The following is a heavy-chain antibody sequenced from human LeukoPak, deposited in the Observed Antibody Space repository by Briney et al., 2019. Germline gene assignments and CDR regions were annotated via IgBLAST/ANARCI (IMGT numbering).Heavy chain of an antibody. Sequence: SSETLSLTCTVSGGSISSSSYYWGWIRQPPGKGLKWIGCIYYSGSTYYNPSLKSRVTISVDTAKNQFSLKLSSVTAADTAVYYCARGLYSSGWYPGYFQHWGQGTLVTVSS. CDR1: GGSISSSSYY. CDR3: ARGLYSSGWYPGYFQH. CDR2: IYYSGST. V-gene: IGHV4-39*07. J-gene: IGHJ1*01. D-gene: IGHD6-19*01.